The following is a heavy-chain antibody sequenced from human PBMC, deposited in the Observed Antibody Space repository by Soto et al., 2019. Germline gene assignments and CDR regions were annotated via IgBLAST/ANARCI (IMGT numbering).Heavy chain of an antibody. V-gene: IGHV1-69*01. J-gene: IGHJ5*02. CDR1: GGTFSSYA. CDR2: IIPIFGTA. CDR3: ARDWPDCSSTSCNWFDP. D-gene: IGHD2-2*01. Sequence: QVQLVQSGAEVKKPGSSVKVSCKASGGTFSSYAISWVRQAPGQGLEWRGGIIPIFGTANYAQKFQGRVTITADESTSTAYMELSSLRSEDTAVYYCARDWPDCSSTSCNWFDPWCQGTLVTVSS.